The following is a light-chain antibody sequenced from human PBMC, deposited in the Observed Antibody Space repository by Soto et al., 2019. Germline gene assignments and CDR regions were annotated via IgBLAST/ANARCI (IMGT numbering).Light chain of an antibody. V-gene: IGKV3-15*01. Sequence: EIVLTQSPGTLSLSPGERATLSCRASQSVSIYLAWYQQKPGQTPRLLIYGASTRATGIPARFSGSGSGTEFTLTISSLQSEDFAVYYCQQYNDWPRGTFGQGTKVDI. J-gene: IGKJ1*01. CDR1: QSVSIY. CDR2: GAS. CDR3: QQYNDWPRGT.